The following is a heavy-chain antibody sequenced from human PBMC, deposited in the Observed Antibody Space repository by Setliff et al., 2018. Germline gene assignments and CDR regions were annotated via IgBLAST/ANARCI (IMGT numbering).Heavy chain of an antibody. CDR2: KYYSGST. CDR1: GSSFSSYS. D-gene: IGHD3-22*01. V-gene: IGHV4-59*08. Sequence: PSETLSLTCTVSGSSFSSYSWSWIRQPPGKGLEWIGYKYYSGSTNSNPSLKSRVTISVDTSKNQFSLKLSSVTAADTAVYYCARWRVRDSGYYPRLSYMGVWGKGTTVTVSS. J-gene: IGHJ6*03. CDR3: ARWRVRDSGYYPRLSYMGV.